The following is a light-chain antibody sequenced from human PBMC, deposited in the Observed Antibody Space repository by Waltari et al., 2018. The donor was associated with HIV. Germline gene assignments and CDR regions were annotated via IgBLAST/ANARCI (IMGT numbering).Light chain of an antibody. J-gene: IGKJ3*01. CDR1: PGIRNY. CDR3: QKYNSAPPFT. Sequence: DIQMTQSPSSLSASVGDRVTITCRASPGIRNYLAWYQQKPGKVPELLIYRASTLQSGVPSRFSGSGSGTDFTLNISSLQPEDVATYYCQKYNSAPPFTFGPGTKVDIK. V-gene: IGKV1-27*01. CDR2: RAS.